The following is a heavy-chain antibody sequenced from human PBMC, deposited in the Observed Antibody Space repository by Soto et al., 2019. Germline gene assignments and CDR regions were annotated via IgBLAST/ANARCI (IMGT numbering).Heavy chain of an antibody. CDR3: ARDTLDCSGGSCLRWFDP. J-gene: IGHJ5*02. Sequence: SVKVSCKASGGSFGNSAINWVRQTPGQGLEWLGGFIPIFGTANYAQKFQGRVTITADESTSTAYMELSSLRSEDTAVYYCARDTLDCSGGSCLRWFDPWGQGTLVTVS. CDR1: GGSFGNSA. CDR2: FIPIFGTA. D-gene: IGHD2-15*01. V-gene: IGHV1-69*13.